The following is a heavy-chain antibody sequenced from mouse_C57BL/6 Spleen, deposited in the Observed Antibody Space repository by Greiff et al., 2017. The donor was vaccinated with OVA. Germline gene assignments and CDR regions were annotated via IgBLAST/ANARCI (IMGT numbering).Heavy chain of an antibody. CDR2: IDPETGGT. CDR3: TGGWLHYFDY. CDR1: GYTFTDYE. D-gene: IGHD2-3*01. Sequence: VKVVESGAELVRPGASVTLSCKASGYTFTDYEMHWVKQTPVHGLEWIGAIDPETGGTAYNQKFKGKAILTADKSSSTAYMELRSLTSEDSAVYYCTGGWLHYFDYWGQGTTLTVSS. J-gene: IGHJ2*01. V-gene: IGHV1-15*01.